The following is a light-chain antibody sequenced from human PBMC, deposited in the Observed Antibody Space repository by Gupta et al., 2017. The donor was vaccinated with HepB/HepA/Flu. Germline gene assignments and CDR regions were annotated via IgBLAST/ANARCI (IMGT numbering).Light chain of an antibody. V-gene: IGKV1-12*01. CDR3: RQPDSFPRS. CDR1: QDISRW. Sequence: DIQMTQSPSSVSASVGDKVTITCRASQDISRWLAWYQQKPGEAPRLLIYSASILQSGVPSRFSGSGFGTAFTLTINSLQPEDSATYYCRQPDSFPRSFGQGTKLEI. J-gene: IGKJ2*04. CDR2: SAS.